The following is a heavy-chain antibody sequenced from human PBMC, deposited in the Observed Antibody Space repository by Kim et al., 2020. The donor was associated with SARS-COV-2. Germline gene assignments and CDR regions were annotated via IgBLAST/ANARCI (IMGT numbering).Heavy chain of an antibody. V-gene: IGHV3-30*04. Sequence: GGSLRLSCAASGFTFSSYAMHWVRQAPGKGLEWVAVISYDGSNKYYADSVKGRFTISRDNSKNTLYLQMNSLRAEDTAVYYCAREALRLGELSYYGMDVWGQGTTVTVSS. D-gene: IGHD3-16*02. J-gene: IGHJ6*02. CDR2: ISYDGSNK. CDR3: AREALRLGELSYYGMDV. CDR1: GFTFSSYA.